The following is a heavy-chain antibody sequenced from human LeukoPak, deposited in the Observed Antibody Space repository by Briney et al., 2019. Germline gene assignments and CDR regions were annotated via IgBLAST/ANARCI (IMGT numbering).Heavy chain of an antibody. Sequence: ASVKVSCKASGGTFSSYAISWVRQAPGQGLEWMGRIIPIFGTANYAQKFQGRVTITTDESTSTAYMELSSLRSEDTAVYYCARADYYDRSGYYYDFDYWGQGTLVTVSS. CDR2: IIPIFGTA. CDR3: ARADYYDRSGYYYDFDY. J-gene: IGHJ4*02. D-gene: IGHD3-22*01. V-gene: IGHV1-69*05. CDR1: GGTFSSYA.